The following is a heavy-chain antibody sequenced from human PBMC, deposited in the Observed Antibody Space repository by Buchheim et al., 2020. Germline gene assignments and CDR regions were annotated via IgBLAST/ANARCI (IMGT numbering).Heavy chain of an antibody. D-gene: IGHD3-3*01. CDR1: GGTFSSYA. Sequence: QVQLVQSGAEVKKPGSSVKVSCKASGGTFSSYAISWVRQAPGQGLEWMGRIIPILGIANYAQKFQGRVTITADKSTSTAYMELSSLRSEDTAVYYCARDGRNYDFWSGYSRYYYYYGMDVWGQGTT. J-gene: IGHJ6*02. CDR2: IIPILGIA. V-gene: IGHV1-69*04. CDR3: ARDGRNYDFWSGYSRYYYYYGMDV.